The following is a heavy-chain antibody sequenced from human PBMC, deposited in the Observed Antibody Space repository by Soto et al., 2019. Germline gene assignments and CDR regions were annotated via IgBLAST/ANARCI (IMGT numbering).Heavy chain of an antibody. D-gene: IGHD3-10*01. Sequence: GESLKISCNGSGYSFTTYWIGWVRQVPGKGLDWMGIIYPGDSDTRYSPSFQGQVTISADKSISTAYLQWSRLKASDTAMYYCARNVEELTYYYGMDVWGQGTKVTVYS. CDR2: IYPGDSDT. J-gene: IGHJ6*02. CDR3: ARNVEELTYYYGMDV. CDR1: GYSFTTYW. V-gene: IGHV5-51*01.